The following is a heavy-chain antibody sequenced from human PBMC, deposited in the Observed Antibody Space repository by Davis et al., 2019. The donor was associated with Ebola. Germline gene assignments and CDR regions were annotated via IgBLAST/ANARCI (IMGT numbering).Heavy chain of an antibody. D-gene: IGHD3-3*01. CDR3: VDTGDFYDFYNMDV. V-gene: IGHV3-30-3*01. Sequence: PGGSLRLSCAASRFTFSTYGMHWVRQAPGKGLEWVAVISYDGNNEDYADSVKGRFTISRDNSKNTLFLQMSSLRVEDTAVYYCVDTGDFYDFYNMDVWGQGTTVTVSS. CDR1: RFTFSTYG. J-gene: IGHJ6*02. CDR2: ISYDGNNE.